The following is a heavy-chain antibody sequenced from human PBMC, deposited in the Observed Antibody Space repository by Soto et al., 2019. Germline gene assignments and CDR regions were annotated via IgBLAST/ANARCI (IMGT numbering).Heavy chain of an antibody. CDR2: IWYDGSNK. D-gene: IGHD3-10*01. V-gene: IGHV3-33*01. CDR3: ARDQKFGESPFDY. Sequence: GGSLRLYGLSFGFNFHNYGLHWVRQAPGKGLEWVAVIWYDGSNKYYADSVKGRFTISRDNSKDMLYLQMNSLRAEDTAVYYCARDQKFGESPFDYWGQGT. CDR1: GFNFHNYG. J-gene: IGHJ4*02.